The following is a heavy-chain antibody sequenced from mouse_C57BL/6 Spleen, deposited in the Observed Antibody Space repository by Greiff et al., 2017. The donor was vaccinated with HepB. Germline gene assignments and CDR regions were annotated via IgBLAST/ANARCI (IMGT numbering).Heavy chain of an antibody. V-gene: IGHV1-22*01. CDR1: GYTFTDYN. CDR2: INPNNGGT. Sequence: VQLQQSGPELVKPGASVKMSCKASGYTFTDYNMHWVKQSHGKSLEWIGYINPNNGGTSYNQKFKGKATLTVNKSSSTAYMELRSLTSEDSAVYCCARVGYYGSSSSYYYAMDYWGQGTSVTVSS. D-gene: IGHD1-1*01. J-gene: IGHJ4*01. CDR3: ARVGYYGSSSSYYYAMDY.